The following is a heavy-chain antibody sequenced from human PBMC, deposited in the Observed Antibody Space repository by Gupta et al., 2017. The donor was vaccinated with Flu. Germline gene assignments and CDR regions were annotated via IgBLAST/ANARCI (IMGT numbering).Heavy chain of an antibody. D-gene: IGHD3-16*01. CDR3: ARPGGRSLSGLDS. J-gene: IGHJ4*02. V-gene: IGHV3-23*01. CDR2: IGTSGGR. Sequence: GALIQPGGPLRIYCRARWYTVSTHAMGSVRQASWKGLELVSGIGTSGGRSYTGSVKVRFTNSRDNSKNTVNLQMNSLRVEDTAVYYCARPGGRSLSGLDSWGQGTLVTVSS. CDR1: WYTVSTHA.